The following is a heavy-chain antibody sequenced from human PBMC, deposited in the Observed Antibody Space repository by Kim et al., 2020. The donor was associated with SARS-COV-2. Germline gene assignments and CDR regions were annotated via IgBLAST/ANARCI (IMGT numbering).Heavy chain of an antibody. Sequence: GGSLRLSCAASGFSFSSHVMHWVRQAPGKGLEWEALISYEGSTQKYTYSVKGRFTVSRDNSKNTLFLQMNSLRPEDTAVYYCARNLVGDTDLGPWGQGTLVTVSS. CDR3: ARNLVGDTDLGP. V-gene: IGHV3-30*03. CDR1: GFSFSSHV. J-gene: IGHJ5*02. CDR2: ISYEGSTQ. D-gene: IGHD1-26*01.